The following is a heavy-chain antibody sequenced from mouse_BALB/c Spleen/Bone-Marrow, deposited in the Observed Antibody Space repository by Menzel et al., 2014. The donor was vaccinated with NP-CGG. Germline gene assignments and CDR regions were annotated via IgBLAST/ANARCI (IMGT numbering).Heavy chain of an antibody. CDR3: ARARSTMITTGTLDY. CDR1: GFTFSSFG. J-gene: IGHJ4*01. V-gene: IGHV5-17*02. D-gene: IGHD2-4*01. CDR2: ISNGSSTI. Sequence: EVQGVESGGGLVQPGGSRKLSCAASGFTFSSFGMHWVRQAPEKGLEWVAYISNGSSTIYYADTLKGRFTISRDNPKNTLFLQMTSLRSEDTAMYYCARARSTMITTGTLDYWGQGTSVTVSS.